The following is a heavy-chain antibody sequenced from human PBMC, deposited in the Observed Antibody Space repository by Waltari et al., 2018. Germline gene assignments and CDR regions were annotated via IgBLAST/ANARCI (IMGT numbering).Heavy chain of an antibody. D-gene: IGHD6-13*01. J-gene: IGHJ6*02. CDR2: IYYSGGP. CDR3: ASSGGSSWYPKYYYYGMDV. V-gene: IGHV4-39*01. CDR1: GGSISSSSYY. Sequence: QLQLQESGPGLVKPSETLSLTCTVSGGSISSSSYYWGWIRQPPGKGLAWIGSIYYSGGPYYNPSLKSRVTIAVDTSKNQFSLKLSSVTAADTAVYYCASSGGSSWYPKYYYYGMDVWGQGTTVTVSS.